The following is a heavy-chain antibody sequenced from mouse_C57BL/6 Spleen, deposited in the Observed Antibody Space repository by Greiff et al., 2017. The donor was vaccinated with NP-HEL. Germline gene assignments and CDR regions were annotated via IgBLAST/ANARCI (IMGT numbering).Heavy chain of an antibody. CDR3: ARRSYSNYLYYYAMDY. J-gene: IGHJ4*01. CDR2: IDPEDGET. V-gene: IGHV14-2*01. CDR1: GFNIKDYY. D-gene: IGHD2-5*01. Sequence: EVQLQQSGAELVKPGASVKLSCTASGFNIKDYYMHWVKQRTEQGLEWIGRIDPEDGETKYAPKFPGKATITADTSSNTAYLQLSSLTSEDTAVYYCARRSYSNYLYYYAMDYWGQGTSVTVSS.